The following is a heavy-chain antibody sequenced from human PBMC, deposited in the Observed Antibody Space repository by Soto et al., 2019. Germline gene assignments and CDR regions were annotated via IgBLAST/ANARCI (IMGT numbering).Heavy chain of an antibody. CDR3: ARLYYDYV. V-gene: IGHV3-48*02. J-gene: IGHJ6*02. CDR2: ISADSETI. D-gene: IGHD3-3*01. Sequence: QAGGSLRLSCAASGHTFSTYSMNWVRQAPGKGLEWIAYISADSETIFYAESVKGRFTISRDEAEKSLFLQMTSLRDEDTATYYCARLYYDYVWGQGTTVTVSS. CDR1: GHTFSTYS.